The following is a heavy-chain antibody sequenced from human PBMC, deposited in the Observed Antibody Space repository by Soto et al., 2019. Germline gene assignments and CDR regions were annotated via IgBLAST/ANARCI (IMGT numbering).Heavy chain of an antibody. D-gene: IGHD3-3*01. J-gene: IGHJ4*02. Sequence: XESLKISCKGSGYNFSGYWIAWVRQMPGKGLELMGIIYPSDSDTRYRPSFQGQVTISADKSISSAYLQWSSLRASDTAMYYCARGGVSTRTFDYWGQGTPVTVSS. CDR2: IYPSDSDT. CDR3: ARGGVSTRTFDY. CDR1: GYNFSGYW. V-gene: IGHV5-51*01.